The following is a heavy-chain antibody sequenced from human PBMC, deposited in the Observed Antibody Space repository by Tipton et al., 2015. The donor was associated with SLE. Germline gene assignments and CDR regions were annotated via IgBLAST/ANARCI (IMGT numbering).Heavy chain of an antibody. CDR3: ARRDEQFAGWDY. CDR2: IYYSGST. J-gene: IGHJ4*02. Sequence: TLSLTCTVSGGSITSDNYYWSWIRQHPGKGLEWIGYIYYSGSTYYNPSLTSRVTISVDTSKNQFSLKLSSVTAADTAVYFCARRDEQFAGWDYWGQRILVTVSS. V-gene: IGHV4-30-4*01. D-gene: IGHD1/OR15-1a*01. CDR1: GGSITSDNYY.